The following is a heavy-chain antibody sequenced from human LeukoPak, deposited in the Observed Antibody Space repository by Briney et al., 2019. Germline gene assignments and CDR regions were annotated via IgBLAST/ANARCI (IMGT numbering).Heavy chain of an antibody. CDR2: INHSGST. Sequence: SETLSLTCAVYGGSFSGYYWSWIRQPPGKGLEWIGEINHSGSTNYKPSLKSRVTISQDTSRNPFSLKLASVTAADTAIYYCARGNSSGWYGGFDYWGQGSLVTVSS. CDR3: ARGNSSGWYGGFDY. V-gene: IGHV4-34*01. CDR1: GGSFSGYY. D-gene: IGHD6-19*01. J-gene: IGHJ4*02.